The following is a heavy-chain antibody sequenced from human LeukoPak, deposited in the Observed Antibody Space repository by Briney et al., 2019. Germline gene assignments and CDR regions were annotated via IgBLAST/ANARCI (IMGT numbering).Heavy chain of an antibody. V-gene: IGHV3-23*01. J-gene: IGHJ4*02. CDR1: GFTFTTYA. Sequence: GGSLRLSCAASGFTFTTYAMSWVRQAPGKGLERVSGISGLGDNTYYVDSVKGRFTISRDNAKNTQYLQINSLRVEDTAVYYCARSLRSPRYCIDDTCYFDYWGQGTLVTVSS. CDR3: ARSLRSPRYCIDDTCYFDY. CDR2: ISGLGDNT. D-gene: IGHD2-15*01.